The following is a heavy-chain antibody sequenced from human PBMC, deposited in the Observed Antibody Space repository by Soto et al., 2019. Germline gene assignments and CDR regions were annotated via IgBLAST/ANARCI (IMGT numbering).Heavy chain of an antibody. V-gene: IGHV3-30-3*01. Sequence: GGSLRLSCAASGFTFSSYAMHWVRQAPGKGLEWVAVISYDGSNKYYADSVKGRFTISRDNSKNTLYLQMNSLRAEDTAVYYCARPMVAATPLEYNWFDPWGQGTLVTVSS. CDR3: ARPMVAATPLEYNWFDP. D-gene: IGHD2-15*01. J-gene: IGHJ5*02. CDR1: GFTFSSYA. CDR2: ISYDGSNK.